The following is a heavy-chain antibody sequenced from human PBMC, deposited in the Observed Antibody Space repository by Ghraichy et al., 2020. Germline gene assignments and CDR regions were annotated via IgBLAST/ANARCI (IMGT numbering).Heavy chain of an antibody. Sequence: GGSLRLSCAASGLTFSRHWMHWVRQVPGKGLVWVSRVKSDASMIHYADAVKGRFTISRDNAKNMLYLQMSSLRAEDTAVYYCAREAYYGLDVWGQGTTVTVSS. CDR1: GLTFSRHW. CDR3: AREAYYGLDV. CDR2: VKSDASMI. V-gene: IGHV3-74*01. J-gene: IGHJ6*02.